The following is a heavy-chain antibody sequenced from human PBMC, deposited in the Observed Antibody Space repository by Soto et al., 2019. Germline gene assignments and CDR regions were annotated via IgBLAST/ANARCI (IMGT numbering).Heavy chain of an antibody. CDR2: IYYRGST. CDR1: GGSISSGGYY. Sequence: QVQLQESGPGLVKPSQTLSLTCTVSGGSISSGGYYWSWIRQHPGKGLEWIGYIYYRGSTYYNPSLKSRVNISVDTSKNQFSLKLSSVTAADTAVYYCARDRYYDFWSGHYAGYYYGMDVWGQGTTVTVSS. J-gene: IGHJ6*02. CDR3: ARDRYYDFWSGHYAGYYYGMDV. D-gene: IGHD3-3*01. V-gene: IGHV4-31*03.